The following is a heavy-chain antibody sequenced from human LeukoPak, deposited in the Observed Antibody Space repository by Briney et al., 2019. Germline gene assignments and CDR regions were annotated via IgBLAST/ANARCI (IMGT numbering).Heavy chain of an antibody. J-gene: IGHJ4*02. D-gene: IGHD3/OR15-3a*01. CDR1: GFTFSSYA. CDR3: AKGYDFTEFGVGY. V-gene: IGHV3-23*01. CDR2: ISGSGDYT. Sequence: GGSLRLSCAASGFTFSSYAMSWVRQAPGKGLEWVSAISGSGDYTPCVDSVKGRFTISRDNSKNMLYLQMYSLRAEDTAVYYCAKGYDFTEFGVGYWGQGTLVTVSS.